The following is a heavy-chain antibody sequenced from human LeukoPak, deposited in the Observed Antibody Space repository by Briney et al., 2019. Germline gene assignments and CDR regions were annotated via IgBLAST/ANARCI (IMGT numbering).Heavy chain of an antibody. CDR3: ARLPMAMGVFDY. CDR1: GGSINSSSSYY. J-gene: IGHJ4*02. Sequence: PSETLSLTCAVSGGSINSSSSYYWGWIRQPPGKRLEWIGSIYYSGSTYHNPSLKSRVTISVDTSKNQFSLKLSSVTAADTAVYYCARLPMAMGVFDYWGQGTLVTVSS. D-gene: IGHD3-10*01. V-gene: IGHV4-39*01. CDR2: IYYSGST.